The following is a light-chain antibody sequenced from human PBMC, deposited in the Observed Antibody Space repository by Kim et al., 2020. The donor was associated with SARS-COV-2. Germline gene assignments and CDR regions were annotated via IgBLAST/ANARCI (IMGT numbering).Light chain of an antibody. Sequence: SVLTQPPSASGTPGQRVTISCSGSSSNIGSNTVNWYQRLPGTAPKLVIYNNNQRPSGVPDRFSGSRSDTSASLAISGLQSEDEADYYCSAWDDTLNGWVFGGGTQLTVL. CDR2: NNN. J-gene: IGLJ3*02. V-gene: IGLV1-44*01. CDR1: SSNIGSNT. CDR3: SAWDDTLNGWV.